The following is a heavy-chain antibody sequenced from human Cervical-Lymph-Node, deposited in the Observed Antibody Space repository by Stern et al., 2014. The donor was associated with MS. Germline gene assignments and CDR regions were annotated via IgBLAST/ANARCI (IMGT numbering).Heavy chain of an antibody. CDR1: GFSLSTNGMC. V-gene: IGHV2-70*01. J-gene: IGHJ4*02. CDR3: VRAREGYYFDY. Sequence: QITLKESGPALVKPTQTLTLTCTFSGFSLSTNGMCLSWIRQPPGKAMECLALLDWDGDKYYSTALKTRLTISKDTSKNQVVLTMTNMAPLDTATYFCVRAREGYYFDYWGQGIPVTVSS. D-gene: IGHD2-21*01. CDR2: LDWDGDK.